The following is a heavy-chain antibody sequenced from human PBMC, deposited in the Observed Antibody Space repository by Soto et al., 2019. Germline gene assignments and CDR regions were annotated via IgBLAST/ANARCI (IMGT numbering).Heavy chain of an antibody. J-gene: IGHJ3*02. CDR3: AKDRGHIAVAAITGGGDFHI. D-gene: IGHD6-19*01. V-gene: IGHV3-30*18. CDR1: VFTLSSYG. CDR2: ISYDGDDQ. Sequence: QLVESGGGVVQPGTSLRLSCVDSVFTLSSYGVHWVRQAPGKGLEWVAAISYDGDDQYYGDSVRGRFTISRDNSESTVYLQMNSLRADGTGVYYCAKDRGHIAVAAITGGGDFHIWGRGTMVAVSS.